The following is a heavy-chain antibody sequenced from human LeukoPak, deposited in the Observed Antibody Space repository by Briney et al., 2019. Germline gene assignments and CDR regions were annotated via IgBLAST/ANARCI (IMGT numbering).Heavy chain of an antibody. CDR3: ARVLLSTACNSNWYGDVYDI. Sequence: SETLSLTCSVSGDSISGTYWSWIRQPAGKRLEWIGRIYSSGRTSYNPSLKSRVTMSVDTSKNQFSLKLTSVTAADTALYYCARVLLSTACNSNWYGDVYDIWGQGTMVTVSS. CDR2: IYSSGRT. V-gene: IGHV4-4*07. CDR1: GDSISGTY. D-gene: IGHD6-13*01. J-gene: IGHJ3*02.